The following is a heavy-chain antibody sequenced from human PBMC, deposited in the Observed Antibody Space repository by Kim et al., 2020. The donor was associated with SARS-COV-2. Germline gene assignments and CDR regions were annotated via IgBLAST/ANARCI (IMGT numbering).Heavy chain of an antibody. J-gene: IGHJ6*01. CDR1: GFTFSSAA. D-gene: IGHD5-18*01. Sequence: GGSLRLSCAASGFTFSSAAMSWVRQAPGKGLEWVSAISGTSDSSSSADAVTGRVSFSIANAETTNKLQLQINSPETTATAVYPNATVMMCTALVFYYYG. V-gene: IGHV3-23*01. CDR2: ISGTSDSS. CDR3: PNATVMMCTALVFYYYG.